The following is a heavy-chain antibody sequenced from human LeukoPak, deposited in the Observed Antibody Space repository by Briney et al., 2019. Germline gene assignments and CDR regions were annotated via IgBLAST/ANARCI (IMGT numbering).Heavy chain of an antibody. CDR1: GYTFTGYY. CDR2: INPNSGGT. D-gene: IGHD6-13*01. Sequence: GASVKVSCKASGYTFTGYYMHWVRQAPGQGLEWMGWINPNSGGTNYAQKFQGRVTMTRDTSISTAYMELSRLRSDDTAVYYCAREQQLGAYAFDIWGQGTMVTVSS. V-gene: IGHV1-2*02. CDR3: AREQQLGAYAFDI. J-gene: IGHJ3*02.